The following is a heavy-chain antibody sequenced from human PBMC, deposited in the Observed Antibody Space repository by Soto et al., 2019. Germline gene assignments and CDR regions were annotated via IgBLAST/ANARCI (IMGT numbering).Heavy chain of an antibody. D-gene: IGHD3-22*01. CDR1: GFTFSSYG. CDR3: AKETIGYYDSRGPPDY. Sequence: PGGSLRLSCAASGFTFSSYGMHWVRQAPGKGLEWVAVISYDGSNKYYADSVKGRFTISRDNSKNTLYLQMNSLRAEDTAVYYCAKETIGYYDSRGPPDYWGQGTLVTVSS. V-gene: IGHV3-30*18. CDR2: ISYDGSNK. J-gene: IGHJ4*02.